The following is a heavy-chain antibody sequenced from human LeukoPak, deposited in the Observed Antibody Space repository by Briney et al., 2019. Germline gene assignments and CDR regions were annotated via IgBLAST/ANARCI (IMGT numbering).Heavy chain of an antibody. CDR1: GYTFTSYG. D-gene: IGHD3-9*01. CDR3: ARWGEYYDILTGYPDY. J-gene: IGHJ4*02. V-gene: IGHV1-18*04. CDR2: ISAYNGNT. Sequence: ASVKVSCKASGYTFTSYGISWVRQAPGQGLEWIGWISAYNGNTNYAQKLQGSVTMTTDTSTSTAYMELRSLRSDDTAVYYCARWGEYYDILTGYPDYWGQGTLVTVSS.